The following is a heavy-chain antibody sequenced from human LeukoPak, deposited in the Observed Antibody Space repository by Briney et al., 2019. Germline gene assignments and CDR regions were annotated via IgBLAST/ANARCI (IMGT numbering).Heavy chain of an antibody. CDR3: ARVGSFGYSRSPGRAFDI. D-gene: IGHD6-13*01. J-gene: IGHJ3*02. V-gene: IGHV4-30-2*01. CDR1: GGSISSGGYS. Sequence: PSQTLSLTCAVSGGSISSGGYSWSWIRQPAGEGLEWIGYIYHSGSTYYNPSLKSRVTISVDRSKNQFSLKLSSVTAADTAVYYCARVGSFGYSRSPGRAFDIWGQGTMVTVSS. CDR2: IYHSGST.